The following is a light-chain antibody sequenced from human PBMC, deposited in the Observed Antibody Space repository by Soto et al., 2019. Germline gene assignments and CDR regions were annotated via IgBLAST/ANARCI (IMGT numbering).Light chain of an antibody. CDR1: SSDIGDYNF. J-gene: IGLJ2*01. Sequence: QSALTQPPSASGSPGQSVTISCTGPSSDIGDYNFVSWYQQHPGKAPKLMIYEVSKRPSGVPDRFSGSKSGNTASLTVSGLQGEDEADYYCSSYAGSHKHVVFGGGTKLTVL. CDR2: EVS. V-gene: IGLV2-8*01. CDR3: SSYAGSHKHVV.